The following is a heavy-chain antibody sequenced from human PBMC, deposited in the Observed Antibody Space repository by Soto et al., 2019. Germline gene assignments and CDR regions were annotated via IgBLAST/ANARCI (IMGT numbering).Heavy chain of an antibody. V-gene: IGHV3-23*01. D-gene: IGHD2-2*01. CDR3: AKKLPEAGSPSAFDI. CDR1: GFIFSSLA. J-gene: IGHJ3*02. CDR2: IPGSADST. Sequence: GGSLRLSCAASGFIFSSLAMSWVRQAPGKGLEWVSAIPGSADSTYYADSVKGRFTISRDNSKNTLYLQMNSLRAEDTAVYYCAKKLPEAGSPSAFDIWGHGTMVTVSS.